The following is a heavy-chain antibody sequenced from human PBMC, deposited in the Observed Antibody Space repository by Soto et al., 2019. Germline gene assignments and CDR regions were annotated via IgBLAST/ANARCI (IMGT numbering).Heavy chain of an antibody. Sequence: GESLKISCKGSGYSFTSYWIGWVRQMPGKGLEWMGIIYPGDSDTRYSPSFQGQVTISADKSISTAYLQWSSLKASDTAMYYCARREVTYYYGSGSYYFDYWGQGTLVTVS. CDR2: IYPGDSDT. J-gene: IGHJ4*02. CDR3: ARREVTYYYGSGSYYFDY. V-gene: IGHV5-51*01. CDR1: GYSFTSYW. D-gene: IGHD3-10*01.